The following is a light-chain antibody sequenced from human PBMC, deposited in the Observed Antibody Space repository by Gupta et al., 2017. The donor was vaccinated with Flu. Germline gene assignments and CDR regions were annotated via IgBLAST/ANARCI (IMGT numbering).Light chain of an antibody. CDR2: ENN. CDR1: SSIFGSNF. Sequence: QSVLTQPPSVSAAPGQKVTISCSGGSSIFGSNFVSWYQQLPGTAPKLLIYENNKRPSGMPDRFSGSKSGTSATLDITGLQTGDEADYYCGTWDSTLSAGGLFGGGTKLTVL. CDR3: GTWDSTLSAGGL. V-gene: IGLV1-51*02. J-gene: IGLJ3*02.